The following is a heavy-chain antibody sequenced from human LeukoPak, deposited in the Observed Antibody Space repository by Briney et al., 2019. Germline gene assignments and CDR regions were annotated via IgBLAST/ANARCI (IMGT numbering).Heavy chain of an antibody. D-gene: IGHD3-22*01. Sequence: GRSLRLSCAASGFTFSRYWMHWVRQAPGKGLVWVSRINSDGSFTTYADSVEGRFTISRDNAKSTLYLQMNSLRADDTAVYYCARDPNYDSSGYPFDYWGQGTLVTVSS. CDR1: GFTFSRYW. J-gene: IGHJ4*02. CDR3: ARDPNYDSSGYPFDY. V-gene: IGHV3-74*01. CDR2: INSDGSFT.